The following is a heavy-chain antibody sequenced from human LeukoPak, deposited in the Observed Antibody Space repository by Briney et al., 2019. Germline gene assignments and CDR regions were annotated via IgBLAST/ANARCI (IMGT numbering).Heavy chain of an antibody. CDR3: ARVGWGPTH. J-gene: IGHJ4*02. V-gene: IGHV4-61*01. CDR1: GFSVSSGSYF. CDR2: FYYTGTT. Sequence: SETLSLTCTVSGFSVSSGSYFWRWIRQPPGKGLEWIGYFYYTGTTDYNPSLKSRVTISVDTSKNQFSLKLNSVAAADTAVYYCARVGWGPTHWGQGTLVTVSS. D-gene: IGHD1-26*01.